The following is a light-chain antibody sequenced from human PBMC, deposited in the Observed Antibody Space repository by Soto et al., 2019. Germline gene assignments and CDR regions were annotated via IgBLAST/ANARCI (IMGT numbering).Light chain of an antibody. J-gene: IGKJ3*01. CDR2: AAS. CDR1: QGISSY. CDR3: QQFNSYPLT. Sequence: IQLTQSPSFLSASVGDRVTITCRASQGISSYLAWYQQKPGKAPKVLIYAASTLQSGVPSRFSGSGSGTEFTLTISSLQPEDFATYYCQQFNSYPLTFGPGTKVDIK. V-gene: IGKV1-9*01.